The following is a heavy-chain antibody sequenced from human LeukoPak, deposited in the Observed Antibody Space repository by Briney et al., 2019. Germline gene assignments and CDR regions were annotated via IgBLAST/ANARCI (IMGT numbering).Heavy chain of an antibody. J-gene: IGHJ1*01. Sequence: SETLSLTCAVSGGSISSHNWWSWVRQPPGKGLEWIGEIFHNGNTGYNPSLKSRVTISVDKSSDQFSLNLISVTAADTAVYYCARPTRAGYYHHSSPLHFQDWGQGTRVTISS. V-gene: IGHV4-4*02. CDR2: IFHNGNT. CDR1: GGSISSHNW. D-gene: IGHD3-22*01. CDR3: ARPTRAGYYHHSSPLHFQD.